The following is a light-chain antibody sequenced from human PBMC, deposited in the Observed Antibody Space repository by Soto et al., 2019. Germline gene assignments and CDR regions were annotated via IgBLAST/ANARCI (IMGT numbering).Light chain of an antibody. CDR3: AAWDDSLNGVV. CDR1: SSNIRSNA. V-gene: IGLV1-44*01. Sequence: QAVVTQPPSASGTPGQRVTMSCSGSSSNIRSNAVNWYQQLPGTAPKLLIYSNDQRPSGVPDRFSGSKSGTSASLAISGLQSEDEADYYCAAWDDSLNGVVFGGGTKLTVL. J-gene: IGLJ3*02. CDR2: SND.